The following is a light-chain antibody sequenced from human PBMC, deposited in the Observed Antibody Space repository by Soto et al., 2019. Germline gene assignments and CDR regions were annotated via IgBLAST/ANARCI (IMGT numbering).Light chain of an antibody. J-gene: IGKJ5*01. Sequence: DIPRTQSPSSLSASVGARVTITCRASPSISSYLNWYQPKPGKAPKLLIYAASSLQSGVPSRFSGSGSGTDFTLTIRSLKPDDFATYYCQQSYSTPTFGQGTKLDIK. V-gene: IGKV1-39*01. CDR1: PSISSY. CDR3: QQSYSTPT. CDR2: AAS.